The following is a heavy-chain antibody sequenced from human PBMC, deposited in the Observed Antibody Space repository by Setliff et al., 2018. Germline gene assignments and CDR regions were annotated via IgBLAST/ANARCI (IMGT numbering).Heavy chain of an antibody. V-gene: IGHV4-59*11. Sequence: PSETLSLTCSVSVVSFKSHYWSWIRQSPGKGLEWIGYIFYNGATDYNPSFKSRVTMSVDASQNQFSLKLSSVTAADTAKYYCARGPPVNFGVVTPRYFEYWGQGNPVTVSS. CDR2: IFYNGAT. CDR1: VVSFKSHY. D-gene: IGHD3-3*01. CDR3: ARGPPVNFGVVTPRYFEY. J-gene: IGHJ4*02.